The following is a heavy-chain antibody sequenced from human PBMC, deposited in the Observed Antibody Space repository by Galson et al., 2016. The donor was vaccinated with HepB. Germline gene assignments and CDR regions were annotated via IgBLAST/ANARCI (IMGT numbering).Heavy chain of an antibody. D-gene: IGHD6-25*01. CDR3: ATEGGTSGRAGYLDY. J-gene: IGHJ4*02. CDR1: GFTFGGYA. V-gene: IGHV3-23*01. Sequence: SLRLSCAASGFTFGGYAMSWVRQAPGKGLEWISTILNSGESIYYADSVKGRFTISRDNSKNIVYLQMNSVRVEDTAIYFCATEGGTSGRAGYLDYWGQGTLVTVSS. CDR2: ILNSGESI.